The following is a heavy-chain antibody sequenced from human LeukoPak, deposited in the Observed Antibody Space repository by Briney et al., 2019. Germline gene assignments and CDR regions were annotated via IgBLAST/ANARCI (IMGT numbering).Heavy chain of an antibody. Sequence: PSETLSLTCAVYGGSFSGYYWSWIRQPPGKGLEWIGEINHSGSTNYNPSLKSRVTISVDTSKNQFSLKLSSVTAADTAVYYCARSLGYDRIDPWGQGTLVTVSS. D-gene: IGHD3-10*02. V-gene: IGHV4-34*01. J-gene: IGHJ5*02. CDR1: GGSFSGYY. CDR2: INHSGST. CDR3: ARSLGYDRIDP.